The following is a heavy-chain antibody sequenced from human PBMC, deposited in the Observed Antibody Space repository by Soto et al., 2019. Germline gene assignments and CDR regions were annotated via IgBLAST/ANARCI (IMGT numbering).Heavy chain of an antibody. D-gene: IGHD2-2*02. CDR2: ISAYNGNT. CDR3: ARIPASIVGGMDV. Sequence: AASVKVSCKASGGTFSSYAISWARQAPGQGLEWMGWISAYNGNTNYAQKLQGRVTMTTDTSTSTAYMELRSLRSDDTAVYYCARIPASIVGGMDVWGQGTTVTVSS. V-gene: IGHV1-18*01. CDR1: GGTFSSYA. J-gene: IGHJ6*02.